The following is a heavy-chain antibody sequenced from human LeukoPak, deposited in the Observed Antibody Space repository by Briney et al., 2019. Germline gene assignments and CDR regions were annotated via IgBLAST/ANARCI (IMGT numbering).Heavy chain of an antibody. CDR2: ISYDESNK. CDR1: GFTFTNYA. D-gene: IGHD6-19*01. J-gene: IGHJ4*02. CDR3: ARRSSGWYEGKFDY. Sequence: GGSLRLSCAASGFTFTNYAMHWVRQAPGKGLEWVAVISYDESNKYYADSVKGRFTISRDNSKNTLYLQMNSLRAEDTAVYYCARRSSGWYEGKFDYWGQGTLVTVSS. V-gene: IGHV3-30*04.